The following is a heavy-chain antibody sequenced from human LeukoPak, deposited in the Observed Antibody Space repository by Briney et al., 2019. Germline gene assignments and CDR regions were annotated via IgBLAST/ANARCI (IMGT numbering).Heavy chain of an antibody. CDR3: TTVTLRLYGMDV. CDR1: GFTFSNAW. Sequence: GGSLRLSCAASGFTFSNAWMSWVRPPPGKGLEWVGRIKSKTDGGTTDYAAPVKGRFTISRDDSKNTLYLQMNSLKTEDTAVYYCTTVTLRLYGMDVWGQGTTVTVSS. V-gene: IGHV3-15*01. CDR2: IKSKTDGGTT. D-gene: IGHD4-17*01. J-gene: IGHJ6*02.